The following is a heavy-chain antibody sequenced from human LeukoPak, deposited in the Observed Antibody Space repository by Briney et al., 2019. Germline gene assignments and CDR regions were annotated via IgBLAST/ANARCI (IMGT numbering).Heavy chain of an antibody. J-gene: IGHJ4*02. CDR1: GFTFSSYS. CDR3: ARDFYDLQQQPFDY. CDR2: ISSSSSYI. Sequence: GGSLRLSCAASGFTFSSYSMNWVRQAPGKGLEWVSSISSSSSYIYYADSVKGRFTISRDNAKNSLYLQMNSLRAEDTAVYYCARDFYDLQQQPFDYWGQGTLVTVSS. D-gene: IGHD3/OR15-3a*01. V-gene: IGHV3-21*01.